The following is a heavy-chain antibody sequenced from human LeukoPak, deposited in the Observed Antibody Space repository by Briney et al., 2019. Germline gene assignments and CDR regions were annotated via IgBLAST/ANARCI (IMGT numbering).Heavy chain of an antibody. V-gene: IGHV4-39*07. CDR3: ARVSPNYDYVWGSYRYYFDY. Sequence: SETLSLTCTVSGGSISSSSCYWGWIRQPPGKGLEWIGSIYYSGSTYYNPSLKSRVTISVDTSKNQFSLKLSSVTAADTAVYYCARVSPNYDYVWGSYRYYFDYWGQGTLVTVSS. J-gene: IGHJ4*02. D-gene: IGHD3-16*02. CDR1: GGSISSSSCY. CDR2: IYYSGST.